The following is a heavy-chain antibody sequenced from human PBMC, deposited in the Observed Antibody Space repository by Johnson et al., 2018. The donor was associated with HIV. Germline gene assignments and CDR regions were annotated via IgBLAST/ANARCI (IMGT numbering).Heavy chain of an antibody. CDR1: GFPFGDYA. V-gene: IGHV3-11*04. J-gene: IGHJ3*02. D-gene: IGHD1-7*01. CDR2: ISSGDNTI. CDR3: ARGREGGTYRGGAFDI. Sequence: QVQLVETGGGLVQPGRSLRLSCTASGFPFGDYAMSWFRQAPGKGLEWVSYISSGDNTIYYADSVKGRFTISRDNAKNSLYLQMNSLRAEDTAVYYCARGREGGTYRGGAFDIWGQGTMVTVSS.